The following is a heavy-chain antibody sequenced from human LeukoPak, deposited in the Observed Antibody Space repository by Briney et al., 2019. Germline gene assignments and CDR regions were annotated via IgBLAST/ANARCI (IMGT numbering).Heavy chain of an antibody. CDR3: ARDLIGRYTFDY. CDR1: GFSVSSND. D-gene: IGHD3-10*01. CDR2: IYSSGST. V-gene: IGHV3-66*03. Sequence: GGSLRLSCAASGFSVSSNDMSWVRQGPGTGLEWVSLIYSSGSTSYTDSVKGRFTISRDNSKNTVDLQLNSLRAEDTAVYYCARDLIGRYTFDYCGQGTLVTVSS. J-gene: IGHJ4*02.